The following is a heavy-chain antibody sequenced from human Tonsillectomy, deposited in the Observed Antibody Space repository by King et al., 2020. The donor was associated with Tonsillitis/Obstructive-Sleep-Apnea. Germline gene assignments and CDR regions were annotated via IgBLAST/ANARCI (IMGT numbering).Heavy chain of an antibody. J-gene: IGHJ4*02. D-gene: IGHD6-19*01. CDR1: GYSFTKFA. Sequence: QLVQSGSELKKPGASVKLSCKASGYSFTKFAVIWVRQAPGQGLEWMGWINTNTGNPTYAQDFRGRFVFSLDTSVRMAYLEISSLKAEDTAVYYCARVYNSASWGPDYWGQGTLVTVSS. CDR3: ARVYNSASWGPDY. CDR2: INTNTGNP. V-gene: IGHV7-4-1*04.